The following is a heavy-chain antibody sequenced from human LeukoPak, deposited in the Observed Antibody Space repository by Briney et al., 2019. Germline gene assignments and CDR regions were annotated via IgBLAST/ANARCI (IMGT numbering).Heavy chain of an antibody. D-gene: IGHD3-3*01. Sequence: PGGSLRLSCAASGFTFRNYWMSWVRQAPGKGLEWVANIKQDGSEKYYVDSVKGRFTISRDNAKNSLYLQMNSLRAEDTALYYCAKDKGPPSGYIDYWGQGTLVTVSS. CDR3: AKDKGPPSGYIDY. J-gene: IGHJ4*02. V-gene: IGHV3-7*03. CDR1: GFTFRNYW. CDR2: IKQDGSEK.